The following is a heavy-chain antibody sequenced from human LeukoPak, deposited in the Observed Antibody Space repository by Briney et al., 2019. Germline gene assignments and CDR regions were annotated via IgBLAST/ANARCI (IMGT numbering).Heavy chain of an antibody. CDR3: ARVSRWGLNHNPHF. Sequence: GGSLRLSCAASGFTFSNFWMSWVRQAPGKGLEWVANIKQDGSEKYYADSVKGRFTISRDNAKNSLNLQMNSLRADDTAVYYCARVSRWGLNHNPHFWGQGTLVTVSS. CDR1: GFTFSNFW. CDR2: IKQDGSEK. V-gene: IGHV3-7*03. J-gene: IGHJ4*02. D-gene: IGHD7-27*01.